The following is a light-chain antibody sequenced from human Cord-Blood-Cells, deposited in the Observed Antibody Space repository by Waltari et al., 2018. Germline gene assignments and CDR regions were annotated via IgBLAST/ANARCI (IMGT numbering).Light chain of an antibody. J-gene: IGLJ2*01. V-gene: IGLV2-23*03. Sequence: QSALTQPASVSGSPGQSITISCTGTSIDVGRYNLVSWYQQHPGKATKLMIYEGSKRPSGVSNRFSGSKSGNTASLKISGLQAEDEADYYCCSYAGSSTFVVFGGGTKLTVL. CDR3: CSYAGSSTFVV. CDR2: EGS. CDR1: SIDVGRYNL.